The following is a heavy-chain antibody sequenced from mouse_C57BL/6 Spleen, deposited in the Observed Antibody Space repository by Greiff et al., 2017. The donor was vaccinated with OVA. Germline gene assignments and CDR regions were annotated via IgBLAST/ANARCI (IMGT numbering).Heavy chain of an antibody. CDR1: GFTFSDYG. J-gene: IGHJ2*01. CDR3: ARNLDFDY. Sequence: EVMLVESGGGLVKPGGSLKLSCAASGFTFSDYGMHWVRQAPEKGLEWVAYISSGSSTIYHADTVKGRFTISRDNAKNTLFLQMTSLRAEDTAIYYCARNLDFDYWGQGTTLTVSS. V-gene: IGHV5-17*01. CDR2: ISSGSSTI.